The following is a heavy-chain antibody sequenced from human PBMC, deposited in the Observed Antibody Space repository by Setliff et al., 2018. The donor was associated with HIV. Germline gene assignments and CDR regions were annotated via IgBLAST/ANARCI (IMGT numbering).Heavy chain of an antibody. Sequence: SETLSLTCIVSGASISSQYWSWIRQPPGKGLEWIVSFYYSGRTYYSPSLKSRVTISVDTSQNQFSLKLSSVTAADTAIYYCARRIYGNNPYFDYWSQGTLVTVSS. V-gene: IGHV4-59*08. CDR1: GASISSQY. CDR2: FYYSGRT. D-gene: IGHD4-17*01. J-gene: IGHJ4*02. CDR3: ARRIYGNNPYFDY.